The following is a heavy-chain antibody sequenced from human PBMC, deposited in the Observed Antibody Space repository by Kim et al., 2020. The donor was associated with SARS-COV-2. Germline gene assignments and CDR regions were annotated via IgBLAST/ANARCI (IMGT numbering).Heavy chain of an antibody. V-gene: IGHV4-30-4*01. CDR2: IYYSGST. CDR1: GGSISSGDYY. J-gene: IGHJ5*02. Sequence: SETLSLTCTVSGGSISSGDYYWSWIRQPPGKGLEWIGYIYYSGSTYYNPSLKSRVTISVDTSKNQFSLKLSSVTAADTAVYYCARQLRYFDWPTPPEGDPWGQGTLVTVSS. D-gene: IGHD3-9*01. CDR3: ARQLRYFDWPTPPEGDP.